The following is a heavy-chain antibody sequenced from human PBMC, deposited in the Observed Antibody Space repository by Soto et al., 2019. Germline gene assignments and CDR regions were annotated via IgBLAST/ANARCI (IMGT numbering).Heavy chain of an antibody. D-gene: IGHD1-7*01. CDR2: IYYSGST. J-gene: IGHJ4*02. V-gene: IGHV4-39*07. Sequence: SSETLSLTCTVSGGSISSSTYYWGWIRQPPGKGLEWIGSIYYSGSTHYNASLKSRVTISVDTSKNQFSLNLSFVTAADTAVYYCATMGTPATGLYYFDYWGQGTLVTVSS. CDR3: ATMGTPATGLYYFDY. CDR1: GGSISSSTYY.